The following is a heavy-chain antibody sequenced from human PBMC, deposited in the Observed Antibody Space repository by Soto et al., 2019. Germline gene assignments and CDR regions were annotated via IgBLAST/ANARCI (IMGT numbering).Heavy chain of an antibody. CDR1: GFNFDDYS. CDR2: INWDGSNT. CDR3: ARESEDLTSNFDY. Sequence: PGGSLRLSCAASGFNFDDYSMHWVRQAPGKGLEWVSLINWDGSNTYYADSMKGRFTISRDNAKNSLYLEMNSLRAEDTAVYYCARESEDLTSNFDYWGQGTLVTVSS. J-gene: IGHJ4*02. V-gene: IGHV3-43*01.